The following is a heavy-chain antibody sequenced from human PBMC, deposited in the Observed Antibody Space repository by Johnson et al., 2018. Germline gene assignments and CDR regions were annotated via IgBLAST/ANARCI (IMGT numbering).Heavy chain of an antibody. V-gene: IGHV3-7*01. Sequence: VQLVESGGGLVQXGGSLRLSCAASGSSFRSYRMRWVRYAPGKGLAWVAKLKQEGSEIDYVESVKGRFTISRDNARDSQSLQMNSLRSEDPAGYYCAREATMVRELNAYDYMDVWGKGTTVTVSS. CDR3: AREATMVRELNAYDYMDV. CDR1: GSSFRSYR. D-gene: IGHD3-10*01. J-gene: IGHJ6*03. CDR2: LKQEGSEI.